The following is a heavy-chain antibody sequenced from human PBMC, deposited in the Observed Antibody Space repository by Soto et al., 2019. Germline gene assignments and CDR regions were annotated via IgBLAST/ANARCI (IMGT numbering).Heavy chain of an antibody. V-gene: IGHV1-18*04. Sequence: SVKVSCRASGYTFTSYGISWVRQAPVQGLEWMGWISAYNGNTNYAQKLQGRVTMTTDTSTSTAYMELRSLRSADTAVYYCARDEGANIVVVVADTRFDYWGQGTLVTVYS. CDR2: ISAYNGNT. J-gene: IGHJ4*02. D-gene: IGHD2-15*01. CDR3: ARDEGANIVVVVADTRFDY. CDR1: GYTFTSYG.